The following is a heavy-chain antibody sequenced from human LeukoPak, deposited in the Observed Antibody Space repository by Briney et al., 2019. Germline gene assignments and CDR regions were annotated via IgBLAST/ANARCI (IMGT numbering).Heavy chain of an antibody. V-gene: IGHV4-34*01. Sequence: SETLSLTCAVYGGSFSGYYWSWIRQPPGKGLEWIGEINHSGSTNYNPSLKSRVTKSVDTSKNQFSLKLSSVTAADTAVYYCARAAVDTAMVTGRAFDIWGQGTMVTVSS. CDR1: GGSFSGYY. CDR2: INHSGST. CDR3: ARAAVDTAMVTGRAFDI. D-gene: IGHD5-18*01. J-gene: IGHJ3*02.